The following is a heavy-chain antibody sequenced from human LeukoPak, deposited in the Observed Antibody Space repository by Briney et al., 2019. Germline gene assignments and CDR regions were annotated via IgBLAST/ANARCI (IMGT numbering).Heavy chain of an antibody. Sequence: ASVKVSCKASGYTFTSYDINWLRQATGQGLEWMGWMNPNSGNTGYAQKFQGRVTITRNTSISTAYMELSSLRSEDTAVYYCARKGLRRNWFDPWGQGTLVTVSS. D-gene: IGHD5-12*01. J-gene: IGHJ5*02. CDR1: GYTFTSYD. V-gene: IGHV1-8*03. CDR3: ARKGLRRNWFDP. CDR2: MNPNSGNT.